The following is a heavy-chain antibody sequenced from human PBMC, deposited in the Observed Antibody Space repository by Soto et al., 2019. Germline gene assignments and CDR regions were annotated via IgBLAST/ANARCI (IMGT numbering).Heavy chain of an antibody. CDR1: GFICSSYD. V-gene: IGHV3-23*01. CDR3: AKATATSGGAFEI. D-gene: IGHD1-1*01. J-gene: IGHJ3*02. Sequence: PGGSLRLSCAVSGFICSSYDMVWVRHAPGKGLELVSTILVGCSTHYEDSVKGRFTISRDTSKNTVYLQMNSLTAGDTAFYYCAKATATSGGAFEIYGQGTMVTVSS. CDR2: ILVGCST.